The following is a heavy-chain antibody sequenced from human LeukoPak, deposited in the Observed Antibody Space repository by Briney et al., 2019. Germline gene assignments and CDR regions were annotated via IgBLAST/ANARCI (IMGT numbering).Heavy chain of an antibody. J-gene: IGHJ4*02. V-gene: IGHV5-51*01. CDR3: ARQASTATASLDY. D-gene: IGHD5-18*01. CDR1: GYIFANYL. Sequence: GESLKISCKGFGYIFANYLIAWVRQMPGKGLEWMGIIYPDDSDTRYSPSLQGQVTISADESIATAYLQWSSLKASDTAMYYCARQASTATASLDYWGQGTLVTVSS. CDR2: IYPDDSDT.